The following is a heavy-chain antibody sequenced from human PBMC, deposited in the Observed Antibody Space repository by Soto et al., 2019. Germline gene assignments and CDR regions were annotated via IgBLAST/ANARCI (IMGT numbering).Heavy chain of an antibody. CDR3: ATEPQQLVLRISQPNSWYFDL. V-gene: IGHV3-23*01. CDR1: GFTFSSYA. Sequence: EVQLLESGGGFVQPGGSLRLSCAASGFTFSSYAMSWVRQAPGTGLEWVSAISGSGGSTYYADSVKGRFTISRDNSKNTLYLQMTSLRAEYTAVYYCATEPQQLVLRISQPNSWYFDLWCRGTLVTVAS. CDR2: ISGSGGST. D-gene: IGHD6-13*01. J-gene: IGHJ2*01.